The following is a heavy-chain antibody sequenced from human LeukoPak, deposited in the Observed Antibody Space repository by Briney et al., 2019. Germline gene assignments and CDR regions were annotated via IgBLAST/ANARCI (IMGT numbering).Heavy chain of an antibody. D-gene: IGHD3-22*01. V-gene: IGHV4-61*02. J-gene: IGHJ5*02. CDR3: ARAVDNRGYQHKGFGP. CDR1: GGSISSGSYY. CDR2: IFSNGNI. Sequence: PSETLSLTCTVSGGSISSGSYYWNWIRQPAGKGLEWIGRIFSNGNINYNPSLKSRVTISLDTSKNQFSLQLRSVTAADTAVYYCARAVDNRGYQHKGFGPWGQGTLVTVSS.